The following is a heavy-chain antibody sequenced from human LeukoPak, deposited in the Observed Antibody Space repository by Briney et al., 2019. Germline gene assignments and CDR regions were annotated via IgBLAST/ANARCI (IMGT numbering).Heavy chain of an antibody. CDR1: GDSISNYY. J-gene: IGHJ4*02. Sequence: SEPLSLTCTVSGDSISNYYWSWIRQPPGKGLEWIGYVYYIGSTNYNPSLKSRVTISVDTSKNQFSLRLRSVTAADTAVYYCARLRYTTSRDFDYWGQGTLVTVSS. V-gene: IGHV4-59*01. CDR3: ARLRYTTSRDFDY. D-gene: IGHD2-2*01. CDR2: VYYIGST.